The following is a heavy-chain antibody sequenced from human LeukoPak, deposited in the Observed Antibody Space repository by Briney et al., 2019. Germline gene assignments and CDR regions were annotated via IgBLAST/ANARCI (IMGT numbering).Heavy chain of an antibody. CDR2: SYYNGRT. V-gene: IGHV4-39*01. CDR1: CGSISPSSYS. Sequence: SETLSLTCTVSCGSISPSSYSWGWIRQPPGKGLEWIGSSYYNGRTYYNPSLKSRVTISVDTSKKQFSLNLSSVTAADTAVYYCARLEGARGRYGGQGTLVTVSS. D-gene: IGHD1-26*01. J-gene: IGHJ4*02. CDR3: ARLEGARGRY.